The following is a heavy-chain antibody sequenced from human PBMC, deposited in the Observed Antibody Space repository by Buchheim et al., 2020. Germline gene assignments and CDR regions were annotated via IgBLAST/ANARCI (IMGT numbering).Heavy chain of an antibody. CDR3: ASDLNWDIFDH. J-gene: IGHJ4*02. D-gene: IGHD1/OR15-1a*01. Sequence: EVQLVESGGGLVQPGGSLRLSCAASGFTFSSYVMHWVRQVPGKGLEWVSRLSHDGVNPSYADSVKGRFTISRDNAKNTLYQQMNSLRAEDTAVYYCASDLNWDIFDHWGQGTL. V-gene: IGHV3-74*01. CDR2: LSHDGVNP. CDR1: GFTFSSYV.